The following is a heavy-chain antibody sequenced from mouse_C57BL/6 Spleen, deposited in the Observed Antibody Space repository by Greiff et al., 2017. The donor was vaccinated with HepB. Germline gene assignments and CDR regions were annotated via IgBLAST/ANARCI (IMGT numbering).Heavy chain of an antibody. V-gene: IGHV1-82*01. D-gene: IGHD4-1*01. J-gene: IGHJ2*01. Sequence: VKLMESGPELVKPGASVKITCKASGYAFSSSWMNWVKQRPGKGLEWIGRIYPGDGDTNYNGKFKGKATLTADKSSSTAYMQLSSLTSEDSAVYFCARSETGHFDYWGQGTTLTVSS. CDR1: GYAFSSSW. CDR3: ARSETGHFDY. CDR2: IYPGDGDT.